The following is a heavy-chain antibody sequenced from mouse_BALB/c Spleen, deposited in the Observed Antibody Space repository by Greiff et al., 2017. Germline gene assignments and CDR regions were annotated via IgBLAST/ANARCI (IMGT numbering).Heavy chain of an antibody. D-gene: IGHD2-1*01. J-gene: IGHJ2*01. V-gene: IGHV1-67*01. Sequence: QVQLQQSGPELVRPGVSVKISCKGSSYTFTDYAMHWVKQSHAKCLAWIGFISTYYGNTNYNQKFKGMATMTVDKSSSTAYMELARVTSEDSAVYYCAKEAYGNYALDYWGQGTTLTVSS. CDR1: SYTFTDYA. CDR2: ISTYYGNT. CDR3: AKEAYGNYALDY.